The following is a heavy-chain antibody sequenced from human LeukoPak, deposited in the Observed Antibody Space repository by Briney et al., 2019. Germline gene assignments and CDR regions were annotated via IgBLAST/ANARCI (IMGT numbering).Heavy chain of an antibody. D-gene: IGHD3-10*01. Sequence: ASVKVSCKASGGTFSGYAISWVRQAPGQGLEWMGGIIPIFGTANYAQKFQGRVTITADESTSTAYMELSSLRSEDTAVYYCAYYYGSGSPFAFDIWGQATMVTVSS. J-gene: IGHJ3*02. CDR2: IIPIFGTA. V-gene: IGHV1-69*01. CDR1: GGTFSGYA. CDR3: AYYYGSGSPFAFDI.